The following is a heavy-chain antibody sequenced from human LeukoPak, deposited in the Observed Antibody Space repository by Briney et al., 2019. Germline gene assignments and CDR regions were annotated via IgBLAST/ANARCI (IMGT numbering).Heavy chain of an antibody. Sequence: PSETLSLTCTASDDSINRDFWTWIRQPPGKGLEWIGYIRHSGRTEYNPSLQNRVTISIDRSKNQFSLRLTSVTAADTAIYYCARLPDISGWPLDYWGQGMLVTVSS. J-gene: IGHJ4*02. CDR3: ARLPDISGWPLDY. CDR1: DDSINRDF. CDR2: IRHSGRT. D-gene: IGHD6-19*01. V-gene: IGHV4-59*01.